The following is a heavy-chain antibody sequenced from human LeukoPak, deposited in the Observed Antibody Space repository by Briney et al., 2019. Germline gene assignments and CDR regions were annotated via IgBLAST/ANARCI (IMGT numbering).Heavy chain of an antibody. J-gene: IGHJ5*02. D-gene: IGHD6-6*01. Sequence: SETLSLTCTVSGGSISSHYWSWIRQPPGKGLEWIGYIYYSGSTSYSPSLKSRVTISADTSKNQFSLKLSSVTAADTAVYYCARCIGSSSFARWFDPWGQGTLVTVSS. V-gene: IGHV4-59*11. CDR1: GGSISSHY. CDR2: IYYSGST. CDR3: ARCIGSSSFARWFDP.